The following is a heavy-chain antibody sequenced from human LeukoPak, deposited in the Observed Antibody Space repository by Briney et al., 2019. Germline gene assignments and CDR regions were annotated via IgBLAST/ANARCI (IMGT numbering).Heavy chain of an antibody. Sequence: GASVKVSCKASGYSFTSNGITWVRQAPGQGLEWMGWVSGYNGNTNYVQNLQGRVTMTTDRSTSTAYMELRSLRSDDTAVCYCAREWRHCSGGNCNTPSGGMDVWGLGTTVTVSS. CDR1: GYSFTSNG. J-gene: IGHJ6*02. CDR3: AREWRHCSGGNCNTPSGGMDV. D-gene: IGHD2-15*01. CDR2: VSGYNGNT. V-gene: IGHV1-18*01.